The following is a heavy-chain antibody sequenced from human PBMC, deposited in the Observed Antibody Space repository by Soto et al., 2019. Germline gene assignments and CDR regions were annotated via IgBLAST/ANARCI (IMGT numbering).Heavy chain of an antibody. J-gene: IGHJ5*02. CDR1: GFTFSSYA. CDR2: ISGSGGST. CDR3: AKDPFDSYNWFDP. Sequence: LILSCAASGFTFSSYAISWVRHAPGKGLEWVSAISGSGGSTYYADSVKGRFTISRDNSKNTLYLQMNSLRAEDTAVYYCAKDPFDSYNWFDPWGQGTLVTVSS. V-gene: IGHV3-23*01. D-gene: IGHD5-18*01.